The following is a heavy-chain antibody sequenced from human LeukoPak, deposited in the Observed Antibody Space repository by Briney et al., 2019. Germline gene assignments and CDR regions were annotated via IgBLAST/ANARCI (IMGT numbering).Heavy chain of an antibody. CDR1: GGSISSSSYY. CDR3: ARRLDFWSGYYHGPAYYFDY. J-gene: IGHJ4*02. Sequence: PSETLSLTCTVSGGSISSSSYYWGWIRQPPGKGLEWIGYIYYSGSTNYNPSLKSRVTISVDTSKNQFSLKLSSVTAADTAVYYCARRLDFWSGYYHGPAYYFDYWGQGTLVTVSS. V-gene: IGHV4-61*05. CDR2: IYYSGST. D-gene: IGHD3-3*01.